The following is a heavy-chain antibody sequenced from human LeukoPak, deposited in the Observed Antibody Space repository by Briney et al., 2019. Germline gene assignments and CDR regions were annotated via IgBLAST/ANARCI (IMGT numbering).Heavy chain of an antibody. CDR2: IRYDGSNK. Sequence: GGSLRLSCAASGFTFSSYGMHWVRQAPGKGLEWVAFIRYDGSNKYYADSVKGRFTISRDNSKNTLYLQMNSLRAEDPAVYYCAKSKREQWLEYYYYYYMDVWGKGTTVTISS. CDR3: AKSKREQWLEYYYYYYMDV. CDR1: GFTFSSYG. J-gene: IGHJ6*03. D-gene: IGHD6-19*01. V-gene: IGHV3-30*02.